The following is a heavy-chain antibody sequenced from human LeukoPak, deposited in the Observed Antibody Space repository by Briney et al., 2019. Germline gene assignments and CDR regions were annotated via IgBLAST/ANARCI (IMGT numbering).Heavy chain of an antibody. CDR2: IYHSGTT. J-gene: IGHJ4*02. CDR1: SYSISSGYN. CDR3: TRVARQYDIPY. V-gene: IGHV4-38-2*02. D-gene: IGHD3-9*01. Sequence: PSETLSLTCTVSSYSISSGYNWGGIRQPPGKGLEWIGSIYHSGTTYYNPSLKSRVTISIDTSKNQFSLRLNSVTAADTAVYYSTRVARQYDIPYWGQGTLVTVSS.